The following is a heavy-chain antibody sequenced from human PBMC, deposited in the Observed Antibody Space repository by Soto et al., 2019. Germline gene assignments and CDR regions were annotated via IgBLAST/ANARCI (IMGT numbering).Heavy chain of an antibody. J-gene: IGHJ5*02. D-gene: IGHD3-10*01. CDR2: IYYSGST. CDR1: GDSISSSY. V-gene: IGHV4-59*12. Sequence: PLETLSLTCTVSGDSISSSYWSWIRQPPGKGLEWIGYIYYSGSTNYNPSLKSRVTISRDNAKNSLYLQMNSLRAEDTAVYYCARDLYFYDSGSYYDPWGQGTLVTVSS. CDR3: ARDLYFYDSGSYYDP.